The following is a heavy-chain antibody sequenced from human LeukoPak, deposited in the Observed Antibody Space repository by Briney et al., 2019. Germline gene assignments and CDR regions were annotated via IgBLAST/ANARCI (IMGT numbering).Heavy chain of an antibody. CDR1: GGSISSYY. Sequence: SETPSLTCTVSGGSISSYYWSWIRQPPGKGLEWIGYIYYSGSTNYNPSLKSRVTISVDTSKNQFSLKLSSVTAADTAVYYCARCNWNYVRYWFDPWGQGTLVTVSS. CDR2: IYYSGST. V-gene: IGHV4-59*01. D-gene: IGHD1-7*01. CDR3: ARCNWNYVRYWFDP. J-gene: IGHJ5*02.